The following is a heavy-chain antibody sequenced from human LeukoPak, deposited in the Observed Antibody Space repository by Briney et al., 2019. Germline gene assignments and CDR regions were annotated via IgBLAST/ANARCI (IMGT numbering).Heavy chain of an antibody. CDR3: ARRNYYGFSYAFDI. V-gene: IGHV4-61*02. D-gene: IGHD3-10*01. Sequence: SETLSLTCTVSGGSISSGSYYWSRIRQPAGKGLEWIGRIYTSGSTNYNPSLKSRVTISVDTSKNQFSLKLSSVTAADTAVYYYARRNYYGFSYAFDIWGQGTMVTVSS. CDR1: GGSISSGSYY. J-gene: IGHJ3*02. CDR2: IYTSGST.